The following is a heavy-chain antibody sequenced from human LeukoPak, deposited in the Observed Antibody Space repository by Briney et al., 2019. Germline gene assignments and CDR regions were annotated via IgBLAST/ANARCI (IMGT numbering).Heavy chain of an antibody. D-gene: IGHD3-22*01. V-gene: IGHV4-59*12. CDR1: VGSISSYY. Sequence: SETLSLTCAVSVGSISSYYWSWIRQPPGKGLEWIGYIYYSGSTNYNPSLKSRVTISVDTSKNQFSLKLSSVTAADTAVYYCARVDYYDSSGGSDYWGQGTLVTVSS. CDR3: ARVDYYDSSGGSDY. J-gene: IGHJ4*02. CDR2: IYYSGST.